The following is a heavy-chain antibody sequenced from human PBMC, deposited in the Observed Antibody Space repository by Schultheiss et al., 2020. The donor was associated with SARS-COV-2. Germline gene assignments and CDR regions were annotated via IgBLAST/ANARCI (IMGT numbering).Heavy chain of an antibody. CDR1: GFTFSSYS. V-gene: IGHV3-7*03. J-gene: IGHJ4*02. CDR2: IKQDGSEK. D-gene: IGHD3-10*01. CDR3: AKDSGTDVTSDGEFDY. Sequence: GGSLRLSCAASGFTFSSYSMNWVRQAPGKGLEWVANIKQDGSEKYYVDSVKGRFTISRDNAKNSLYLQMNSLRAEDTAVYYCAKDSGTDVTSDGEFDYWGQGTLVTVSS.